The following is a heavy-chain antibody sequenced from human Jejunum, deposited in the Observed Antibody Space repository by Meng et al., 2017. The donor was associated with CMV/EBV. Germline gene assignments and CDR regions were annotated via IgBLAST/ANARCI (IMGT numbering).Heavy chain of an antibody. CDR3: GRGNYYAVDV. CDR2: IIGDGTTT. Sequence: SCAAFGLAFSAYRMHWVHQVAGKGLVWVSHIIGDGTTTTYADSVKGRFTISRDNAKNTLYLQMNSLRVEDTGVYYCGRGNYYAVDVWGQGTTVTVSS. CDR1: GLAFSAYR. V-gene: IGHV3-74*01. J-gene: IGHJ6*02.